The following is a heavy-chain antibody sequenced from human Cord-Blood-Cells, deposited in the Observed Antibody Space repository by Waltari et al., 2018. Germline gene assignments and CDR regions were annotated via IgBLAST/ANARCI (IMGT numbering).Heavy chain of an antibody. V-gene: IGHV4-39*01. CDR3: ASWKRGYCSSTSCYYFDY. CDR2: IYYSGST. CDR1: GGSISSSSYY. D-gene: IGHD2-2*01. J-gene: IGHJ4*02. Sequence: QLQLQESGPGLVKPSATLSLTCTVSGGSISSSSYYWGWISQPPGKGLEWIGSIYYSGSTYYNPSLKSRVTISVDTSKNQFSLKLSSVTAADTAVYYCASWKRGYCSSTSCYYFDYWGQGTLVTVSS.